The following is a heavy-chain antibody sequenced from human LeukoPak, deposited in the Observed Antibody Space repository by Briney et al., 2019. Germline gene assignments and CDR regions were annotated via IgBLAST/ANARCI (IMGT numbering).Heavy chain of an antibody. CDR3: AKGYIIAGRQWYLDL. Sequence: PGGSLRLTCLGSGFNFRYFWMSWVRQAPGKGLEWVANINHDGRETYYADSVKGQFIISRDNAKDSLYLQMNSLRAEDAAVYYCAKGYIIAGRQWYLDLWGRGTLVGVSS. CDR2: INHDGRET. J-gene: IGHJ2*01. CDR1: GFNFRYFW. V-gene: IGHV3-7*01. D-gene: IGHD6-13*01.